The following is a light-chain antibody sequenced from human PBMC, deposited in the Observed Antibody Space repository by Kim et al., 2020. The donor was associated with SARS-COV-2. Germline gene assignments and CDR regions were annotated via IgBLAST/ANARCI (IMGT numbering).Light chain of an antibody. CDR2: PDS. V-gene: IGLV3-1*01. CDR1: NLGDSY. J-gene: IGLJ2*01. CDR3: QEWDNSTVV. Sequence: LTPRPPDSITCSGDNLGDSYSCWYHQKPGQSPVLVISPDSKPPPGIPERFSCSDSRDTATLTISGTQAMDEADYSCQEWDNSTVVFGGGTQLTVL.